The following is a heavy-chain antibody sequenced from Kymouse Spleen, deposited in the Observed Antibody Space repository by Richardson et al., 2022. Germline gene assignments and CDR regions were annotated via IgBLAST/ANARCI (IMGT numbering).Heavy chain of an antibody. D-gene: IGHD1-7*01. CDR1: GGSVSSGSYY. Sequence: QVQLQESGPGLVKPSETLSLTCTVSGGSVSSGSYYWSWIRQPPGKGLEWIGYIYYSGSTNYNPSLKSRVTISVDTSKNQFSLKLSSVTAADTAVYYCARDNWNYEGYYYGMDVWGQGTTVTVSS. J-gene: IGHJ6*02. V-gene: IGHV4-61*01. CDR2: IYYSGST. CDR3: ARDNWNYEGYYYGMDV.